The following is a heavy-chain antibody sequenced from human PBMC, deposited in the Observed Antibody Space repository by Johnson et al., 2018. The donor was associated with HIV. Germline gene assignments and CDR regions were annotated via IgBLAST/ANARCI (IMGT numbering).Heavy chain of an antibody. CDR1: GFAFRTYW. J-gene: IGHJ3*02. V-gene: IGHV3-74*03. CDR2: IYTDGSRT. CDR3: AKKLGVLTVPWAFDI. Sequence: VQLVESGGGLVQPGGSLRLSCAASGFAFRTYWMVWVRQVPGKRPVWVARIYTDGSRTTYADSVRGRFTISRDNSKNTLYLQMNSLRAEDTAVYYCAKKLGVLTVPWAFDIWGQGTMVTVSS. D-gene: IGHD3-10*01.